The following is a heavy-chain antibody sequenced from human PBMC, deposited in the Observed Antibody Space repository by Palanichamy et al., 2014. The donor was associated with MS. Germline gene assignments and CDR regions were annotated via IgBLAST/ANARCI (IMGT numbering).Heavy chain of an antibody. J-gene: IGHJ4*02. CDR3: ARGYTNPYYFDY. CDR2: IYPGDSDT. Sequence: EVQLVQSGAEVKKPEESLKISCKGSGYSVTSHWIGWVRQMPGRGLEWMGIIYPGDSDTRYSPSFQGQVTISVDKSISTAYLQWSGLKASDTAIYYCARGYTNPYYFDYWGQGTLVTVSS. V-gene: IGHV5-51*01. CDR1: GYSVTSHW. D-gene: IGHD1-1*01.